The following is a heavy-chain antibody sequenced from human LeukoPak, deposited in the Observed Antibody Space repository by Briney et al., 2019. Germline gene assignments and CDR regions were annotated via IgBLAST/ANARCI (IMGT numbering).Heavy chain of an antibody. CDR3: ARKTVVGSYFDY. V-gene: IGHV3-7*03. J-gene: IGHJ4*02. CDR2: IKQDGSDK. Sequence: GGSLRLSCTASGFTFGDYAMSWVRQAPGKGLEWVANIKQDGSDKYYVDSVKGRFTISRDNAKNSLYLQINSLRAEDTAVYYCARKTVVGSYFDYWGQGTPVTVSS. D-gene: IGHD4-23*01. CDR1: GFTFGDYA.